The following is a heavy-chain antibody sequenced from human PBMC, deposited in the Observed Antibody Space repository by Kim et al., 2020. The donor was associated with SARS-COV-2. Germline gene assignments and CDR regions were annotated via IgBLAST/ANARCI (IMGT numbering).Heavy chain of an antibody. D-gene: IGHD3-10*01. V-gene: IGHV1-8*01. CDR3: ASQGDKYDSRSYYRH. CDR2: MNPNSANT. J-gene: IGHJ4*02. Sequence: ASVKVSCKASGYTFSSYDINWVRQATGQGLEWMGWMNPNSANTGYAQKFQGRVTMTRDTSIGTAYMELTSLRSEDTAVYYCASQGDKYDSRSYYRHWGQGTLVTVSS. CDR1: GYTFSSYD.